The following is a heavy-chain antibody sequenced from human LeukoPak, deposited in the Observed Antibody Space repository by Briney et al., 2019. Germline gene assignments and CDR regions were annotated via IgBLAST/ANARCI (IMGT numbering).Heavy chain of an antibody. CDR1: GFTFSDYY. V-gene: IGHV3-66*01. CDR2: IYSGGST. D-gene: IGHD6-6*01. J-gene: IGHJ3*02. Sequence: GGSLRLSCAASGFTFSDYYMTWIRQAPGKGLEWVSIIYSGGSTYYADSVKGRFTISRDNSKNTLYLQMNSLRAEDTAVYYCASYRYGSSFAFDIWGQGTMVTVSS. CDR3: ASYRYGSSFAFDI.